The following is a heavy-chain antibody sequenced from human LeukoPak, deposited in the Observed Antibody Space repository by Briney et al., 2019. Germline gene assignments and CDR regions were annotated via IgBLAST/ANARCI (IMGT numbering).Heavy chain of an antibody. CDR1: GFTFSSYA. D-gene: IGHD4-17*01. V-gene: IGHV3-30*02. CDR3: AKILVMRYGDYRIFDY. Sequence: GGSLRLSCAASGFTFSSYAMHWVRQAPGKGLEWVAFIRYDGSNKYYADSVKGRFTISRDNSKNTLYLQMNSLRAEDTAVYYCAKILVMRYGDYRIFDYWGQGTLVTVSS. J-gene: IGHJ4*02. CDR2: IRYDGSNK.